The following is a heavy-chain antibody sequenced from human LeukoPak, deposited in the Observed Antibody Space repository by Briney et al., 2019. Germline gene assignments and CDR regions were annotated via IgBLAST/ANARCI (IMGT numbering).Heavy chain of an antibody. Sequence: GGSLRLSCAASGFTFSDYYMSWIRQAPGKGLEWVSYISSSGSTIYYADSVKGRFTISRDNAKNSLYLQMNSLRAEDTAVYYCARSDFLRYFDWLLPATPDAFDIWGQGTMVTVSS. D-gene: IGHD3-9*01. V-gene: IGHV3-11*01. CDR2: ISSSGSTI. CDR1: GFTFSDYY. CDR3: ARSDFLRYFDWLLPATPDAFDI. J-gene: IGHJ3*02.